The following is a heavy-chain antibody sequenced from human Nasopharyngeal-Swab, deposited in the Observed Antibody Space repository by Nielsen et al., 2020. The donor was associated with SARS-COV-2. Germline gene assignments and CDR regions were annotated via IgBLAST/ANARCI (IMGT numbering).Heavy chain of an antibody. CDR2: VDYGGSTT. Sequence: GGSLRLSCAASGFTFRNCWMHWVRQTPGQGLVWVARVDYGGSTTNYADSVKGRFTISRDNAKSTLYLQMNSLGAEDTAVYYCARGACRDSYNYLIDYCGQGTLVTVSS. D-gene: IGHD5-24*01. CDR1: GFTFRNCW. CDR3: ARGACRDSYNYLIDY. V-gene: IGHV3-74*01. J-gene: IGHJ4*02.